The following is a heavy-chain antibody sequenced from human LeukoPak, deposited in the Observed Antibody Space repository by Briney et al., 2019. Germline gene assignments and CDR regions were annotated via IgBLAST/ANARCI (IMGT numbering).Heavy chain of an antibody. CDR2: ISSSSSYI. J-gene: IGHJ4*02. CDR1: GFTFSSYS. CDR3: ARVPTYGSGFDY. Sequence: PGGSLRLSCAASGFTFSSYSMNWVRQAPGKGLEWVSSISSSSSYIYYADSVKGRFTISRDNAKNSLYLQMNSLRAEDTAAYYCARVPTYGSGFDYWGQGTLVTVSS. D-gene: IGHD3-10*01. V-gene: IGHV3-21*01.